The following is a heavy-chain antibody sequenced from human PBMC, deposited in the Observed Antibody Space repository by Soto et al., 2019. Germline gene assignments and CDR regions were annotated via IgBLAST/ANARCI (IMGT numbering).Heavy chain of an antibody. CDR1: GFSLSTSGMR. J-gene: IGHJ3*02. D-gene: IGHD3-22*01. CDR2: IDWDDDK. CDR3: ARMYLARFYDSSGYYDPDAFDI. Sequence: SGPTLVNPTQTLTLTCTFSGFSLSTSGMRVGWIRQPPGKALEWLARIDWDDDKFYSTSLKTRLTISKDTSKNQVVLTMTNMDPVDTATYYCARMYLARFYDSSGYYDPDAFDIWGQGTMVTVSS. V-gene: IGHV2-70*04.